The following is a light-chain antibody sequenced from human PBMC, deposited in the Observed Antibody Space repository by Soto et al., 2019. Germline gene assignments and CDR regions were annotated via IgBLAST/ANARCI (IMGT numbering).Light chain of an antibody. V-gene: IGKV3-20*01. Sequence: EIVLTQSPGTLSLSPGERATLSCRARQSVSSSFLAWYQQKPGQAPRLLIYGASSRATGIPDRFSGSGSGTDFTLTISRLEPEDFAVYYCQQYDSSPITFGQGTRLEIK. CDR2: GAS. CDR3: QQYDSSPIT. CDR1: QSVSSSF. J-gene: IGKJ5*01.